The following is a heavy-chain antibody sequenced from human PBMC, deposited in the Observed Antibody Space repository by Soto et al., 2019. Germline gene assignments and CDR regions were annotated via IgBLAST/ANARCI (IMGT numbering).Heavy chain of an antibody. Sequence: ASVKVSCKASGYTFTSYYMHWARQAPGQGLEWMGIINANGGSTNYTQKFQGRVTMTTDTSTSTAYMELRSLRSDDTAVYYCARDRRIAVAGPFDYWGQGTLVTVSS. CDR1: GYTFTSYY. CDR2: INANGGST. J-gene: IGHJ4*02. CDR3: ARDRRIAVAGPFDY. D-gene: IGHD6-19*01. V-gene: IGHV1-46*01.